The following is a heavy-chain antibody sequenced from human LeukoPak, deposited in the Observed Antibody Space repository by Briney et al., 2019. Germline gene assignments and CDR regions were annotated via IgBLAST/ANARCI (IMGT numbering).Heavy chain of an antibody. CDR3: ARDGNYYDRSGSYFRYYYMDV. J-gene: IGHJ6*03. Sequence: PGGSLRLSCVASGFIVCSSYMSWARQAPGEGREWVAVIYSGGTTYYAESVRGRFPTSRDNSKNTLYLQIDSLRVEDTAVYYCARDGNYYDRSGSYFRYYYMDVWGEGTTVTVSS. CDR1: GFIVCSSY. V-gene: IGHV3-53*01. D-gene: IGHD3-22*01. CDR2: IYSGGTT.